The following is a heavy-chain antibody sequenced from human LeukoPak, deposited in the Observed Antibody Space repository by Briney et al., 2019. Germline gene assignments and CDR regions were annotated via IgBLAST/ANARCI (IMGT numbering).Heavy chain of an antibody. CDR1: GFTFSSHA. J-gene: IGHJ4*02. CDR3: ARGSGYNYGFPDY. D-gene: IGHD5-18*01. Sequence: GGSLRLSCGASGFTFSSHAMTWVRQAPGKGLEWVSAISISGDTTYYADAVKGRFTISRDNSKNTLYLQMNSLRAEDTAVYYCARGSGYNYGFPDYWGQGTLVTVSS. V-gene: IGHV3-23*01. CDR2: ISISGDTT.